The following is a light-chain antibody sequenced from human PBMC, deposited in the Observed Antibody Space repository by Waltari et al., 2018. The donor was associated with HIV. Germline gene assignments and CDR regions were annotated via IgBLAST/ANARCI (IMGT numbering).Light chain of an antibody. CDR3: QQLNTYPRT. CDR2: LAS. V-gene: IGKV1-9*01. Sequence: DIQLTQSPSFLSASVGDRVTITCRAIQGISTYLAWYQQQPGKAPKLLIFLASTLQSGVPSRVSGSGSETEFTLTLNSLQPEDCETYNCQQLNTYPRTFGKGTKVEIE. J-gene: IGKJ1*01. CDR1: QGISTY.